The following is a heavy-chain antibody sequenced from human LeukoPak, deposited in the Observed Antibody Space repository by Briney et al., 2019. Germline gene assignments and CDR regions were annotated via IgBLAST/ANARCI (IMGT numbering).Heavy chain of an antibody. J-gene: IGHJ3*02. D-gene: IGHD5-18*01. Sequence: GGSLRLSCAASGFTFSSYEMNWVRQAPGKGLEWVSYISSSGSTIYYADSVKGRFTISRDNAKNSLYLQMNSLRAEDTAVYYCARARDGYSYGYDAFDIWGQGTMVTVSS. CDR1: GFTFSSYE. CDR3: ARARDGYSYGYDAFDI. V-gene: IGHV3-48*03. CDR2: ISSSGSTI.